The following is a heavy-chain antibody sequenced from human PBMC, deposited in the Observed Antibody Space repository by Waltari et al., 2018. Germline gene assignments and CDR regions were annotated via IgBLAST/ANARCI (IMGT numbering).Heavy chain of an antibody. CDR2: TSSDNVNQ. J-gene: IGHJ4*02. V-gene: IGHV3-33*06. D-gene: IGHD1-26*01. CDR1: GFTFRRYA. Sequence: QVQLVESGGGVVQPGRSLRLSCAASGFTFRRYAMHWVRQAPGKGLQWVADTSSDNVNQHYVDSVKGRVIISRDNSENTLYLQMNSLRAEDTAVYYCAKDDSGSIDYWGQGTLVTVSS. CDR3: AKDDSGSIDY.